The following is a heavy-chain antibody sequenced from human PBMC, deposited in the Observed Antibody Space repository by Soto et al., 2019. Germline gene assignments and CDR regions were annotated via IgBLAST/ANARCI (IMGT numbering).Heavy chain of an antibody. V-gene: IGHV1-69*08. CDR1: GGTFSSYT. Sequence: QVQLVQSGAEVKKPGSSVKVSCKASGGTFSSYTISWVRQAPGQGLEWMGRIIPILGIANYAQKFQGRVTITADKSTSTAYRELSSLRSEDTAVYYCAREGHCSSTRCYLVWFDPWGQGTLVTVSS. J-gene: IGHJ5*02. CDR3: AREGHCSSTRCYLVWFDP. CDR2: IIPILGIA. D-gene: IGHD2-2*01.